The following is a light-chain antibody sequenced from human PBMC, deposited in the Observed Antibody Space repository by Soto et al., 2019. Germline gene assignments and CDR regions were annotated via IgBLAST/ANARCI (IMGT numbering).Light chain of an antibody. CDR3: QKYNNWPRT. Sequence: EIVMTQSPATLSVSGGQRATASCRASQSVSSNLAWYQQKTGQAPRILIYGESTRATGIPDRLSGSGSGTELNLTISRLQSEDFAVYYCQKYNNWPRTCGQGTKVDIK. J-gene: IGKJ1*01. CDR2: GES. CDR1: QSVSSN. V-gene: IGKV3-15*01.